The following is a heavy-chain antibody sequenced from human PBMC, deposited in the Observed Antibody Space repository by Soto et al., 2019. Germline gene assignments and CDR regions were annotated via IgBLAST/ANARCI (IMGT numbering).Heavy chain of an antibody. CDR3: VKDMGQAAVGIRYPYGLDV. CDR2: FSSRGIGT. V-gene: IGHV3-64D*06. D-gene: IGHD6-13*01. CDR1: GFTVSSFG. J-gene: IGHJ6*02. Sequence: GGSLRLSCSASGFTVSSFGMHWVRQAPGKGLEHVSTFSSRGIGTYYADSVKGRFTFSRDTSKNTLYLQMSSLRTEDTAVYYCVKDMGQAAVGIRYPYGLDVWGLGTTVTVCS.